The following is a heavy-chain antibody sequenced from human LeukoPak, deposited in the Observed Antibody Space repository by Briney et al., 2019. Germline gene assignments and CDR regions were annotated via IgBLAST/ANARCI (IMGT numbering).Heavy chain of an antibody. CDR2: IYYTGST. J-gene: IGHJ4*02. D-gene: IGHD3-16*01. Sequence: SETLSLTCTISGSSITSVSHYWGWIRQPPGKGLEWIGDIYYTGSTYYSPSLRSRVTMSVHTSQNQFSLRLNSVTAVDTAVYYCARRWGNIVGVTYEYWGQGTLVTVSS. V-gene: IGHV4-39*01. CDR1: GSSITSVSHY. CDR3: ARRWGNIVGVTYEY.